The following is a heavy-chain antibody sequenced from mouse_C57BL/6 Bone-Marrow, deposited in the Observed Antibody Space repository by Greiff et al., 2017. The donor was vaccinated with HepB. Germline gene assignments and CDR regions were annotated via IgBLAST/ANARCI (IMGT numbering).Heavy chain of an antibody. V-gene: IGHV1-59*01. CDR2: IDPSDSYT. J-gene: IGHJ3*01. CDR1: GYTFTSYW. CDR3: ARPGYYGNTWFAY. Sequence: VQLQQPGAELVRPGTSVKLSCKASGYTFTSYWMHWVKQRPGQGLAWIGVIDPSDSYTNYNQKFKGKATLTVDTSSSTAYMQLSSLTSEDSAVYYCARPGYYGNTWFAYWGQGTLVTVSA. D-gene: IGHD2-1*01.